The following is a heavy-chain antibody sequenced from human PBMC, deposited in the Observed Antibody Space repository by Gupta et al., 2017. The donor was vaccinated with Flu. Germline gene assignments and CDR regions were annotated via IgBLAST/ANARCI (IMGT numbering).Heavy chain of an antibody. CDR2: ISSSSSTI. J-gene: IGHJ4*02. V-gene: IGHV3-48*01. D-gene: IGHD6-19*01. Sequence: QAPGKGLEWVSSISSSSSTIYYADSVKGRFTISRDNAKNSLYLQMHSLRAEDTALYYCARQSSGTGWYYFDYWGQGTLVTVSS. CDR3: ARQSSGTGWYYFDY.